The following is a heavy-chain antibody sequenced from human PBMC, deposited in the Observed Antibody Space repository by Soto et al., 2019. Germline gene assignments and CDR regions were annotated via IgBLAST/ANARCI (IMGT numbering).Heavy chain of an antibody. CDR2: FDPEDGET. D-gene: IGHD4-17*01. CDR3: ETYGGYYYYGMDV. Sequence: XSVKVSCNVSGYPLTELSMHWVRQAPGKGLEWMGGFDPEDGETIYAQKFQGRVTMTEDTSTDTAYMELSSLRSEDTAVYYCETYGGYYYYGMDVWGQGTTVTVSS. CDR1: GYPLTELS. V-gene: IGHV1-24*01. J-gene: IGHJ6*02.